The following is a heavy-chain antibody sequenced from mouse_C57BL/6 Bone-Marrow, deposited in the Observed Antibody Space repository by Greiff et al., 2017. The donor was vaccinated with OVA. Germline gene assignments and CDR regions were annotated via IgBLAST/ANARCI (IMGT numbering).Heavy chain of an antibody. D-gene: IGHD2-4*01. CDR3: KKIYYDYDEVAY. Sequence: VQLKQSGTVLARPGASVKMSCKTSGYTFTSYWMHWVKQRPGKGLEWIGAIYPGNSDTSYNQKFKGKAKLTAVTSASTAYMELSSLTNEDSAVYDCKKIYYDYDEVAYWGQGTLVTVSA. J-gene: IGHJ3*01. CDR1: GYTFTSYW. CDR2: IYPGNSDT. V-gene: IGHV1-5*01.